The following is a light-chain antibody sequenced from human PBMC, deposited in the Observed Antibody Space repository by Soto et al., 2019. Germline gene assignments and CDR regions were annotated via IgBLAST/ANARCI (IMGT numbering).Light chain of an antibody. Sequence: ETVLTQSPGTLSLSPGERATLSCRASQTIRSNYLAWYRQTPGQAPRLLIYGASNRATGIADRFRGSGSVTAFTLILRRMEPADFALYYYQQYGSSPWTFGQGTKVEIK. J-gene: IGKJ1*01. V-gene: IGKV3-20*01. CDR1: QTIRSNY. CDR3: QQYGSSPWT. CDR2: GAS.